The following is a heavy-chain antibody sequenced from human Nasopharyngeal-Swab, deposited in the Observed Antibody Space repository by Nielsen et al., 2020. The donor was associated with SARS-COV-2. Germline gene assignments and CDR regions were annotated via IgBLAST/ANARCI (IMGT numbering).Heavy chain of an antibody. D-gene: IGHD3-3*01. J-gene: IGHJ6*02. CDR3: ARDRTEDDRGNGWSYYGMDV. Sequence: WIRQPPGKGLEWIGYIYYSGSTYYNPSLKSRVTISVDTSKNQFSLKLSSVTAADTAVYYCARDRTEDDRGNGWSYYGMDVWGQGTTVTVSS. V-gene: IGHV4-31*02. CDR2: IYYSGST.